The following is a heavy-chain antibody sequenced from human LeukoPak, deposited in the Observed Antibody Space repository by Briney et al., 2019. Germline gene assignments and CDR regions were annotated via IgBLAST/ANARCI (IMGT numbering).Heavy chain of an antibody. CDR1: RGSISRYY. D-gene: IGHD2-15*01. CDR3: SCKGLTGGPDY. J-gene: IGHJ4*02. V-gene: IGHV4-59*01. CDR2: IYYSGST. Sequence: SETLSLTCTVSRGSISRYYWRWIRQPPGKGLEWIGYIYYSGSTNYSPSLKSRVTISVDTSKNPFSLKLSSVTAADTAGYYCSCKGLTGGPDYSGQGTLVTVSS.